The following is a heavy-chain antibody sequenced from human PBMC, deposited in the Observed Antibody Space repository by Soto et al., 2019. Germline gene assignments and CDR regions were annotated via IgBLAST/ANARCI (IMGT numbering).Heavy chain of an antibody. J-gene: IGHJ3*02. CDR3: AREGYCSGGSCYDDAFDI. Sequence: EVQLVESGGGLVQPGGSLRLSCAASGFTVSSNYMSWVRQAPGKGLEWVSVIYSGGSTYYADSVKGRFTISRDNSKNTLYLQMNSLRAEDTAVYYCAREGYCSGGSCYDDAFDIWGQGTMVTVSS. CDR1: GFTVSSNY. CDR2: IYSGGST. D-gene: IGHD2-15*01. V-gene: IGHV3-66*01.